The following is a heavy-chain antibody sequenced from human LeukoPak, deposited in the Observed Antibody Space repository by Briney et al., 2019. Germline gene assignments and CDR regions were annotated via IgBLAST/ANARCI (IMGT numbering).Heavy chain of an antibody. CDR3: ARGGGNVNCSSTSCFPL. V-gene: IGHV4-59*01. D-gene: IGHD2-2*01. J-gene: IGHJ4*02. Sequence: PSETLSLTCTVSGGSISSYYWSWIRQPPGKGLEWIGYIYYSGSTNYNPSLKSRVTISVDTSKNQFSLKLSSVTAADTAVYYCARGGGNVNCSSTSCFPLWGQGTLVTVSS. CDR1: GGSISSYY. CDR2: IYYSGST.